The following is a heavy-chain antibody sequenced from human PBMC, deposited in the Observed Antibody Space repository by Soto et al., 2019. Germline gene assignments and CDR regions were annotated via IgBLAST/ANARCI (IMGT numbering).Heavy chain of an antibody. Sequence: PGESLQISCKGSGYSFTSYWIGWVRQMNGKGLEWMGIIYPGDSDTRYSPSFQGQVTISADKSISTAYLQWSSLKASDTAIYYCARTAAAGKYYYGVDVWGQGTTVTVSS. CDR3: ARTAAAGKYYYGVDV. CDR1: GYSFTSYW. V-gene: IGHV5-51*01. CDR2: IYPGDSDT. J-gene: IGHJ6*02. D-gene: IGHD6-13*01.